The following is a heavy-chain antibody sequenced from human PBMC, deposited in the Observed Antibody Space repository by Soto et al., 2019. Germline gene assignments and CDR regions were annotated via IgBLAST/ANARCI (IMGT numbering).Heavy chain of an antibody. J-gene: IGHJ4*02. CDR2: ISGSSTYI. CDR1: GFTFSDYT. D-gene: IGHD2-2*01. Sequence: GGSLRLSCAASGFTFSDYTMKWVRLAPGKGLEWVSSISGSSTYIYYADSVKGRFSNSRGNAKNSLYLQMSSLRDEDTAVYYCARAPGYCSSTSCYVYIDSWGQGTLVTVSS. V-gene: IGHV3-21*01. CDR3: ARAPGYCSSTSCYVYIDS.